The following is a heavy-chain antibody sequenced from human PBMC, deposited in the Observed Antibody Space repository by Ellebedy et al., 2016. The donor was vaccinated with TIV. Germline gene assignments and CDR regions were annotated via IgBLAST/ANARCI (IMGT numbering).Heavy chain of an antibody. CDR2: IIPIFGTA. Sequence: ASVKVSCKASGGTFSSYAISWVRQAPGQGLEWMGGIIPIFGTANYAQKFQGRVRITADESTRTAYMELSSLRSEDTAVYYCARDRDYYDSSGYLLYFGMDVWGQGTTVTVSS. V-gene: IGHV1-69*13. J-gene: IGHJ6*02. CDR3: ARDRDYYDSSGYLLYFGMDV. D-gene: IGHD3-22*01. CDR1: GGTFSSYA.